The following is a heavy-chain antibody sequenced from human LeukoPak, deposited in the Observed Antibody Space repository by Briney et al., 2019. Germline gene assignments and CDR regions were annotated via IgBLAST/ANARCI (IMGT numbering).Heavy chain of an antibody. Sequence: VGSLRLSCAASGFTFSSYAMGWVRQAPGKGLEWVSLITGSGGSTFYADSVKGRFTISRDNSKSTLYLQMNSLRAEDTAVYYCARGCSAVSCYAFDYWGQGTLVTVSS. J-gene: IGHJ4*02. CDR1: GFTFSSYA. CDR2: ITGSGGST. CDR3: ARGCSAVSCYAFDY. V-gene: IGHV3-23*01. D-gene: IGHD2-15*01.